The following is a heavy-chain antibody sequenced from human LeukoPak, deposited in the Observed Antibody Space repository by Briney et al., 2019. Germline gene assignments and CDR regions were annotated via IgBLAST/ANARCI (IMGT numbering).Heavy chain of an antibody. CDR1: RYTSSSDN. CDR3: VRVQYRRDVYSNHFVS. V-gene: IGHV3-21*01. Sequence: GGSLRLSCAAPRYTSSSDNMNWVRQAPGKGLEWVSSISSSGSYMYYADSVRGRFTISRDNAKNSLYLQMNSLRAEDTAVYYCVRVQYRRDVYSNHFVSWGQGTLVTVSS. CDR2: ISSSGSYM. J-gene: IGHJ4*02. D-gene: IGHD5-24*01.